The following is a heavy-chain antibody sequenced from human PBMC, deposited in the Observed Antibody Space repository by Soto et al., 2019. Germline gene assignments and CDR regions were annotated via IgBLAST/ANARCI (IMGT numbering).Heavy chain of an antibody. CDR3: ARWQFQNCGGDCYDY. V-gene: IGHV1-46*01. CDR1: GYTFTSYY. Sequence: ASVKVSCKASGYTFTSYYMHWVRQAPGQGLEWMGIINPSGGSTSYAQKFQGRVTMTRDTSTSTVYMELSSLRSEATAVYYCARWQFQNCGGDCYDYWGQGTLVTVSS. J-gene: IGHJ4*02. D-gene: IGHD2-21*01. CDR2: INPSGGST.